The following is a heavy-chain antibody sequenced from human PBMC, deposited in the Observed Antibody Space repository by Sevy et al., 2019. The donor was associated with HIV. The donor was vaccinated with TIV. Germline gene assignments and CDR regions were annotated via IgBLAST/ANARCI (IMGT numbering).Heavy chain of an antibody. CDR1: GGSLSNYG. V-gene: IGHV1-69*10. J-gene: IGHJ4*02. Sequence: ASVKVSCMASGGSLSNYGMNWVRQAPGQGLEWMGGIIPRVAIPNYAQKFQGRATITEDESTSTMYLEVRSLRSDDTAVYFCASVRPCGGDCYFFDYWGQGTLVTVSS. D-gene: IGHD2-21*02. CDR2: IIPRVAIP. CDR3: ASVRPCGGDCYFFDY.